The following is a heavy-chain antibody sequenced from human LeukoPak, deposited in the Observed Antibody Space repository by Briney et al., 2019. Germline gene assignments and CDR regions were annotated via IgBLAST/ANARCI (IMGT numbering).Heavy chain of an antibody. CDR3: ANSGYAQDYYYYMDV. V-gene: IGHV3-30-3*01. D-gene: IGHD5-12*01. Sequence: PGGSLRLSYAASGSTFSSYAMHWVRQAPGKGLEWVAVISYDGSNKYYADSVKGRFTISRDNSKNTLYLQMNSLRAEDTAVYYCANSGYAQDYYYYMDVWGKGTTVTVSS. CDR1: GSTFSSYA. CDR2: ISYDGSNK. J-gene: IGHJ6*03.